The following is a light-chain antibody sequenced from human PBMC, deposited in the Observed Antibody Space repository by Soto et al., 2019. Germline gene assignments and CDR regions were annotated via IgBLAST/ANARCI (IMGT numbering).Light chain of an antibody. Sequence: QSVLTQPASVSGSPGQSITISCTGTSSDIGAYNYVSWYQQHPGKAPKLIIYEVNNRPSGVSNRFSGSTSGNTASLTISGLQLEDEADYHCSSYTGGSTYWIFGGGTKVTVL. CDR3: SSYTGGSTYWI. CDR1: SSDIGAYNY. V-gene: IGLV2-14*01. CDR2: EVN. J-gene: IGLJ3*02.